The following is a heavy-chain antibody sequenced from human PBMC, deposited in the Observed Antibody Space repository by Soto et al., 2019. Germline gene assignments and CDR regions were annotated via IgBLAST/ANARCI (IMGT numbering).Heavy chain of an antibody. J-gene: IGHJ2*01. CDR2: VKSRTDGGTT. D-gene: IGHD2-2*01. V-gene: IGHV3-15*01. CDR1: GFTFSIAW. CDR3: ATGVYCGTTTCYAKDWYFDL. Sequence: EVKLVESGGGLVKPGESLRLSCAASGFTFSIAWMSWVRQAPGKGLEWIGRVKSRTDGGTTDYGAPVKGRFTISRDDSKNTLYLQMSSLKTEDTALYYCATGVYCGTTTCYAKDWYFDLWGRGTLVTVSS.